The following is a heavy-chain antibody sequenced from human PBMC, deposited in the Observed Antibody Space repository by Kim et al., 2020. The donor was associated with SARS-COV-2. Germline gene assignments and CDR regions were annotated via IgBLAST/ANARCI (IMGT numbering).Heavy chain of an antibody. CDR2: IYRGNSI. V-gene: IGHV3-53*01. J-gene: IGHJ4*02. D-gene: IGHD3-22*01. CDR1: GFDISDNH. Sequence: GGSLRLSCAASGFDISDNHMSWVRQAPGKGLEWVSVIYRGNSIYNADSVRGRFTVSRDNSKNTLFLQMDSLRAEDTAMYYCTTFGGSSGRTLPGYWGQGT. CDR3: TTFGGSSGRTLPGY.